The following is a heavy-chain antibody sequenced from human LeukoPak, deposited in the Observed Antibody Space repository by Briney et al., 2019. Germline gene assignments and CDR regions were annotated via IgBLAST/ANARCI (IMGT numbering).Heavy chain of an antibody. Sequence: SETLCLTCTVSGGSISSYYWSWIRQPPGKGLEWIGYIYDSGSTNYNPSLKSRVTISLDTSKNQFSLKLSSVTAADTAVYYCARVVVVPAAMRGFFYYYGMDVWGQGTTVTFSS. CDR3: ARVVVVPAAMRGFFYYYGMDV. D-gene: IGHD2-2*01. CDR2: IYDSGST. J-gene: IGHJ6*02. CDR1: GGSISSYY. V-gene: IGHV4-59*01.